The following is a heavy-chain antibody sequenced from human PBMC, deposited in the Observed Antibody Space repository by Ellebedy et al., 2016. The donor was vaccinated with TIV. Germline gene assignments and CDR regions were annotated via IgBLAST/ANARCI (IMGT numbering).Heavy chain of an antibody. CDR3: AGGGATIGPARTNYYGMDV. CDR1: GSTFSDYY. J-gene: IGHJ6*02. CDR2: IHSSGGTL. D-gene: IGHD5-12*01. Sequence: GGSLRLSCAASGSTFSDYYMTWIRQAPGKGLEWVSYIHSSGGTLYYADSVRGRFTVSRDNAKNSVYLQMNSLRVEDTAVYYCAGGGATIGPARTNYYGMDVWGQGTTVTVSS. V-gene: IGHV3-11*01.